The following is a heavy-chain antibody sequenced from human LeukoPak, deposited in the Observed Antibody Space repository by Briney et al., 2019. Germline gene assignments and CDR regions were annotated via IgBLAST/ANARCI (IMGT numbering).Heavy chain of an antibody. D-gene: IGHD5-18*01. Sequence: GASVKVSCKASGYSFTAYSIVWGRQAPGQGLEWMGWIHPHSGGTAYGKTFQGRVTMTRDTSISTAYMELNSLGSDDAAVYYCARLGTGYSLSYWGQGTLVTVSS. J-gene: IGHJ4*02. CDR2: IHPHSGGT. CDR3: ARLGTGYSLSY. V-gene: IGHV1-2*02. CDR1: GYSFTAYS.